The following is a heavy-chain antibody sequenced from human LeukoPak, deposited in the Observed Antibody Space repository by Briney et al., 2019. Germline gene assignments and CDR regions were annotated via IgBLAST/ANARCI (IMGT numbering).Heavy chain of an antibody. CDR1: GFTFSSYA. V-gene: IGHV3-23*01. CDR2: IGSGGDT. D-gene: IGHD3-10*01. J-gene: IGHJ4*02. CDR3: AKYYAARSRSFDF. Sequence: GGSLRHSCAASGFTFSSYAMTWVRQSPGKGLQWVSVIGSGGDTYYSDSVQGRFTISRDNSKNTLYLQMNSLRADDTAVYYCAKYYAARSRSFDFWGQGTLVTVSS.